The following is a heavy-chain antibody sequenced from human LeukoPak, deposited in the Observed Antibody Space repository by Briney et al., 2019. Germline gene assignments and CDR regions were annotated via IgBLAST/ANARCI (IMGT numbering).Heavy chain of an antibody. CDR1: GGSISSSSYY. CDR2: IYYSGST. Sequence: PSETLSLTCTVSGGSISSSSYYWGWIRQPPGKGLEWIGSIYYSGSTYYNPSLKSRVTISVDTSKNQFSLKLSSVTAADTAVYYCARAESGYDDYFDYWGQGTLVTVSS. D-gene: IGHD5-12*01. J-gene: IGHJ4*02. CDR3: ARAESGYDDYFDY. V-gene: IGHV4-39*01.